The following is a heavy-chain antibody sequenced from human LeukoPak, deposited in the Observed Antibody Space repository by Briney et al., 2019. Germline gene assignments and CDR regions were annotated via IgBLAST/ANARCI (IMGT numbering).Heavy chain of an antibody. J-gene: IGHJ6*02. D-gene: IGHD3-16*02. CDR2: ISGSGGST. V-gene: IGHV3-23*01. CDR3: AKSHNRDDYVWGSYRYTGYYYYGRDV. Sequence: GGSLRLSCAASGFTFSSYAMSWVRQAPGKGLEWVSAISGSGGSTYYADSVKGRFTISRDNSKNTLYLQMNSLRAEDTAVYYCAKSHNRDDYVWGSYRYTGYYYYGRDVWGQGTTVTVSS. CDR1: GFTFSSYA.